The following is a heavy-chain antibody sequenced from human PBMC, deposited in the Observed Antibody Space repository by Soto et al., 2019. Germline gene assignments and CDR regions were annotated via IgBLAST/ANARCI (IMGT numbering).Heavy chain of an antibody. J-gene: IGHJ6*02. Sequence: QVQLQQSGPGLVKPSQTLSLTCAVAGGSISGDYDHWAWIRQSTGTGLEWIGYKQFSGSVPYNPCCKSRPTISVDTSKTQFSLHLRSVTAAATAVYFCAREDDGGDRDYYGLDVWGQGTTVTVSS. CDR1: GGSISGDYDH. CDR3: AREDDGGDRDYYGLDV. D-gene: IGHD2-21*02. V-gene: IGHV4-30-4*08. CDR2: KQFSGSV.